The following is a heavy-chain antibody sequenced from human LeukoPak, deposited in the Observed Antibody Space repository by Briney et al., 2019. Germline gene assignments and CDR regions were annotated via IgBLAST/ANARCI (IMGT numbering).Heavy chain of an antibody. CDR2: MNPNSGNT. D-gene: IGHD3-22*01. V-gene: IGHV1-8*01. CDR3: ARGRRLRDYYDSSGYYYYFDY. CDR1: GYTFTSYD. J-gene: IGHJ4*02. Sequence: ASVKVSCKASGYTFTSYDINWVRQATGQGLEWMGWMNPNSGNTGYAQKFQGRVTMTRNTSISTAYMELSSLRSEDTAVYYCARGRRLRDYYDSSGYYYYFDYWGQGTLVTVSS.